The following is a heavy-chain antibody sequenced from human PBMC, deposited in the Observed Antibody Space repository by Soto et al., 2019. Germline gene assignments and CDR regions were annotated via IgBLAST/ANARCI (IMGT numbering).Heavy chain of an antibody. CDR1: GFTFSSHS. D-gene: IGHD1-26*01. CDR2: ISSSTSYI. V-gene: IGHV3-21*01. CDR3: EVGRDSGRYLFHLKPAFDI. J-gene: IGHJ3*02. Sequence: WGSLRLSCASSGFTFSSHSMNWVRQAPGKGLEWVSSISSSTSYIYYADSVKGRFTISRDNAKNSLYLQMNSMRAEETVVYYCEVGRDSGRYLFHLKPAFDIWGQGTMVTV.